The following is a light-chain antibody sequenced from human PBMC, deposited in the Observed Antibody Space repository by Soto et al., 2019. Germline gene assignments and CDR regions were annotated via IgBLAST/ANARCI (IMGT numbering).Light chain of an antibody. Sequence: HSVLTQPASVSGWPGQSITIYCTGTSSDVGGSIYVSWYQLSPGKAPKLLIYDVDRPSGVSNRFSGSKSGNTASLTISGLQAEDEADYYCNSYTSSGTVVFGGGTKLTVL. V-gene: IGLV2-14*01. CDR2: DV. CDR1: SSDVGGSIY. J-gene: IGLJ3*02. CDR3: NSYTSSGTVV.